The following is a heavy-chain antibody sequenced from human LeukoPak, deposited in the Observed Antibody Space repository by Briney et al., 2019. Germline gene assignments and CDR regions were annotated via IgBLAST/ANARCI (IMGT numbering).Heavy chain of an antibody. J-gene: IGHJ3*02. V-gene: IGHV3-53*04. CDR1: GFTFTNYN. D-gene: IGHD5-12*01. Sequence: PGGSLRLSCAASGFTFTNYNMNWVRQAPGKGLEWVSVIYSGGSTYYIDSVKGRFTISRHNSRSTLYLQMNSLRGEDTAVYYCARGSDYLEAFDIWGQGIMVTVSS. CDR3: ARGSDYLEAFDI. CDR2: IYSGGST.